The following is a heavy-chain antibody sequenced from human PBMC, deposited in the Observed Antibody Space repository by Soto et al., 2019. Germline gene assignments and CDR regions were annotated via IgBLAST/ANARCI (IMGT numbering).Heavy chain of an antibody. V-gene: IGHV3-23*01. CDR1: GFTFSNYV. CDR3: AKAAIYGSGRGYFDY. D-gene: IGHD3-10*01. CDR2: ISGSGAST. J-gene: IGHJ4*02. Sequence: EVQLLESGGGLVQPGGSLRLSCAASGFTFSNYVMSWVRQAPGKGLEWVSTISGSGASTDYADSVKGRFTISRDNSKNTLYLQMNSLSADDTAVYYCAKAAIYGSGRGYFDYWGQGTLVTVSS.